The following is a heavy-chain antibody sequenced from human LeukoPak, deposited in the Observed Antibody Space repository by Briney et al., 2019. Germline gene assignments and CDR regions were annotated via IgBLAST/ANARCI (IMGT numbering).Heavy chain of an antibody. D-gene: IGHD3-16*01. Sequence: PGGSLRLSCAASGFTFSSYSMNWVRQAPGKGLEWISYLISSSSVIYYADSVKGRFTISRDNAKSSLYLQMNSLRAEDTAVYYCARARPGYDTPPYYFDFWGQGTLVTVSS. V-gene: IGHV3-48*01. CDR3: ARARPGYDTPPYYFDF. CDR2: LISSSSVI. J-gene: IGHJ4*02. CDR1: GFTFSSYS.